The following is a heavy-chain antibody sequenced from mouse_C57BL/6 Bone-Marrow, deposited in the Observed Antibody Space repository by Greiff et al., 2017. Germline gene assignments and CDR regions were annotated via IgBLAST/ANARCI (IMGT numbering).Heavy chain of an antibody. CDR1: GFSLSTFGMG. Sequence: QVTLQESGPGILQPSQTLSLSCSSSGFSLSTFGMGVGWIRPPSGKGLEWLAHIWWDDDKYYNPALKSRLTISKDTSKNQVFLRIAHVDTADTATYYCARIATLTDYCDYGGQGTTLTVSS. V-gene: IGHV8-8*01. CDR3: ARIATLTDYCDY. D-gene: IGHD4-1*01. CDR2: IWWDDDK. J-gene: IGHJ2*01.